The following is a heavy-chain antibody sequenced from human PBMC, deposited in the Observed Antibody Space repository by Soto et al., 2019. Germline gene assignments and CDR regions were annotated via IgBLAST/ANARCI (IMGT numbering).Heavy chain of an antibody. CDR3: AREGVHNYTEYYFDY. CDR2: ISGIKNYI. D-gene: IGHD3-10*01. J-gene: IGHJ4*02. V-gene: IGHV3-21*06. CDR1: GFNFDNYG. Sequence: PGGSLRLSCQASGFNFDNYGMHWVRRAPGKGLEWVSSISGIKNYIRYADSVKGRFTISRDNAKTSLYLQMNSLTAEDTAVYYCAREGVHNYTEYYFDYWGQGTLVTVS.